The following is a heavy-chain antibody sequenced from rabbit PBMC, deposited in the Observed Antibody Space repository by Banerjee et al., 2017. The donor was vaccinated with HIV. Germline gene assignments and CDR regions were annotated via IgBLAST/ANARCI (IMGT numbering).Heavy chain of an antibody. Sequence: QEQLKESGGGLVQPGGSLKLSCKASGFDFSNYYMNWVRQAPGKGLELIACIYAGDGSTDYASWVNGRFTISKTSSTTVTLQMTSLTAADTATYFCARDEDVGYAGYGYASYYFNLWGQGTLVTVS. CDR1: GFDFSNYYM. V-gene: IGHV1S45*01. CDR3: ARDEDVGYAGYGYASYYFNL. J-gene: IGHJ4*01. CDR2: IYAGDGST. D-gene: IGHD6-1*01.